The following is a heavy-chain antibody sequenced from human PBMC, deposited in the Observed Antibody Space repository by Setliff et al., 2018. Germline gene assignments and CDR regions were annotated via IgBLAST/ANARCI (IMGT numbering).Heavy chain of an antibody. D-gene: IGHD5-12*01. CDR2: IWYDESNI. J-gene: IGHJ4*02. CDR1: GFTFSSYW. Sequence: SLRLSCAASGFTFSSYWMHWVRQAPGKGLEWVAAIWYDESNIYYGDSVKGRFTISRDNSKNTVYLQMNSLRAEDTAVYYCAKDSGYSGYGYFDYWGQGTLVTVSS. CDR3: AKDSGYSGYGYFDY. V-gene: IGHV3-33*06.